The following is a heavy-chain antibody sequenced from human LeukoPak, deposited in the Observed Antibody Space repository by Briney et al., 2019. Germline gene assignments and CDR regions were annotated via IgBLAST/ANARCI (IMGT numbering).Heavy chain of an antibody. Sequence: GGSLRLSCAASGFTFSSYGMSWVRQAPGKGLEWVSAISGGGGSTYYADSVKGRFTISRDNSKNTLYLQMNSLRAEDTAVYYCARVEASGYDYGAFDYWGQGTLVTVSS. CDR1: GFTFSSYG. D-gene: IGHD5-12*01. J-gene: IGHJ4*02. CDR3: ARVEASGYDYGAFDY. CDR2: ISGGGGST. V-gene: IGHV3-23*01.